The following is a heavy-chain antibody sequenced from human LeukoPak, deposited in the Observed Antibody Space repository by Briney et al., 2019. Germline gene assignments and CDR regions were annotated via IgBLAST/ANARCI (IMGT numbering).Heavy chain of an antibody. J-gene: IGHJ4*02. Sequence: ASVTVSCKASGYTFTGYYMHWVRQAPGQGLEWMGWINPNSGGTNYAQKFQGRVTMTRDTSISTAYMELSRLRSDDTAVYYCARQVKGLRYFDWLLNHFDYWGQGTLVTVSS. CDR2: INPNSGGT. CDR3: ARQVKGLRYFDWLLNHFDY. D-gene: IGHD3-9*01. V-gene: IGHV1-2*02. CDR1: GYTFTGYY.